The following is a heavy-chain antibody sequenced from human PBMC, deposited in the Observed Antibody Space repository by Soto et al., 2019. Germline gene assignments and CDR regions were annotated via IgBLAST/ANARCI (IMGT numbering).Heavy chain of an antibody. CDR2: IYLGDSDT. CDR1: GYSFTRYW. Sequence: GESLKISCMGSGYSFTRYWIGWVRQMPGKGLEWMGIIYLGDSDTRYRPSLEGQVTISADKSISTAYLQWSSLKASDTAMYYCAGQGTGWYYDYWGQGTLVTVSS. CDR3: AGQGTGWYYDY. V-gene: IGHV5-51*01. D-gene: IGHD6-19*01. J-gene: IGHJ4*02.